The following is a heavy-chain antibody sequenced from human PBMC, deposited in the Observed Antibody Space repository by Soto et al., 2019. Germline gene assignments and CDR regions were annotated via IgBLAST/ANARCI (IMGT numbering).Heavy chain of an antibody. CDR1: GGTFSSYA. CDR3: AREVGATLNWFDP. CDR2: IIPIFGTA. Sequence: QVQLVQSGAEVKKPGSSVKVSCKASGGTFSSYAISWVRQAPGQGLEWMGGIIPIFGTANYAQKFQGRVTITADESTSTAYMELSSLRSVDTAVDYWAREVGATLNWFDPWGQGTLVTVSS. D-gene: IGHD1-26*01. J-gene: IGHJ5*02. V-gene: IGHV1-69*01.